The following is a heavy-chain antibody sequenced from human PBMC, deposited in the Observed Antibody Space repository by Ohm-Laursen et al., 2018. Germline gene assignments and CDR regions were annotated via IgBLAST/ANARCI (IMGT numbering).Heavy chain of an antibody. CDR3: ARTTQYGEFIPWYFDL. J-gene: IGHJ2*01. CDR2: ISSGSRYI. Sequence: SLRLSCTASGFTLSSYAMSWVRQAPGEGLEWVSSISSGSRYIHYADSVQGRFTLSRDDAKNSLYLQMNSLRAEDTALYYCARTTQYGEFIPWYFDLWGRGTLVTVSS. CDR1: GFTLSSYA. D-gene: IGHD4-17*01. V-gene: IGHV3-21*01.